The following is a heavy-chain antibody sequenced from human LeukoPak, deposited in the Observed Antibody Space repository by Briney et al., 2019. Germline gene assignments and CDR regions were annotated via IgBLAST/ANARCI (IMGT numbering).Heavy chain of an antibody. V-gene: IGHV3-48*01. CDR1: GFTFSSYG. D-gene: IGHD1-26*01. CDR3: ARSLVVGANPYH. J-gene: IGHJ5*02. Sequence: PGGSLRLSCAASGFTFSSYGMHWGRQAPGKGVEGGSYISSSSSTIYYAESVKGRFTISRDNPKNSLYLQLNSLRAEDTAVYYCARSLVVGANPYHWGQGTLVTVSS. CDR2: ISSSSSTI.